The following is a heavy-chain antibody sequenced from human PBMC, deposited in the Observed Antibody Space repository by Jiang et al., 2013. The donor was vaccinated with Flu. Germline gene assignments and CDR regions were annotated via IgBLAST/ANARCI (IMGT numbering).Heavy chain of an antibody. V-gene: IGHV1-46*01. CDR2: LTPGGGRT. J-gene: IGHJ2*01. Sequence: SGAEVKKPGASVKLSCKASGYIFTSHYIHWVRQAPGQGLEWMGILTPGGGRTDYAQKFQGRVTMTTDTSTSTVYMELSSLRSDDTAIYYCAREDITGRHWYFDLWGQGTLVTVSS. D-gene: IGHD2-15*01. CDR3: AREDITGRHWYFDL. CDR1: GYIFTSHY.